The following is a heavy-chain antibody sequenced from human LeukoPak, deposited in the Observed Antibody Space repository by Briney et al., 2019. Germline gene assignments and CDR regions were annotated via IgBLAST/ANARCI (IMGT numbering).Heavy chain of an antibody. CDR1: GDSISSYY. CDR2: IYTSGST. CDR3: ARAHGGLRD. Sequence: PSDTLSLICTVSGDSISSYYGSWLRQPAGKALEWIGRIYTSGSTKYNPSLKSRLPLSVDPSKNQFSLKLSSVTAPNPAVVYCARAHGGLRDWGQGTLVTVSS. V-gene: IGHV4-4*07. J-gene: IGHJ4*02. D-gene: IGHD2-15*01.